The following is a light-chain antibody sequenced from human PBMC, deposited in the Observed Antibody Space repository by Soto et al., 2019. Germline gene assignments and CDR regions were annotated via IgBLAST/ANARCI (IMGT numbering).Light chain of an antibody. J-gene: IGLJ2*01. CDR2: DND. Sequence: HSVLTQPPSVSAAPGQRVTISCSGSASNVGTHFVSWYQHLPGAAPQLLIYDNDERPSEIPDRFSGSKSDTSATLTITGLLTGDKADYYCGTWDSGLTAGVFGGGTKLTVL. V-gene: IGLV1-51*01. CDR1: ASNVGTHF. CDR3: GTWDSGLTAGV.